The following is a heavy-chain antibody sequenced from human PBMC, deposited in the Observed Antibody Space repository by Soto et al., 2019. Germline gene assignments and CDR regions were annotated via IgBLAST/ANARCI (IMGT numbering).Heavy chain of an antibody. V-gene: IGHV4-34*01. CDR1: GGSFSGYY. D-gene: IGHD6-13*01. CDR2: INHSGST. CDR3: ARKEQLVLRTFDY. Sequence: QVQLQQWGAGLLKPSETLSLTCAVYGGSFSGYYWSWIRQPPGKGLEWIGEINHSGSTNYNPSLTSRVTISVDTSKNQFSLKLSSVTAADTAVYYCARKEQLVLRTFDYWGQGTLVTVSS. J-gene: IGHJ4*02.